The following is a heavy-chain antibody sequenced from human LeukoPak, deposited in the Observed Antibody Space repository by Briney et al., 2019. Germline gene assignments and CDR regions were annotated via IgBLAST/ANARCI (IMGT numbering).Heavy chain of an antibody. Sequence: GASVKVSCKASGYTFTSYDINWVRQATGQGLEWMGWMNPNSGNTGYAQKFQGRVTMTRNTSISTAYMELSSLRSEDTAVYYCAREGGSTYYDFWSGYFGGPYYYGMDVWGQGTTVTVSS. J-gene: IGHJ6*02. CDR1: GYTFTSYD. CDR2: MNPNSGNT. CDR3: AREGGSTYYDFWSGYFGGPYYYGMDV. D-gene: IGHD3-3*01. V-gene: IGHV1-8*01.